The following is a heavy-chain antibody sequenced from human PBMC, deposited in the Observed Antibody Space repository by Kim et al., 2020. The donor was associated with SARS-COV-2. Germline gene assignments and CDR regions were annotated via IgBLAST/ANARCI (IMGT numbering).Heavy chain of an antibody. J-gene: IGHJ5*02. CDR1: GFNFSDYY. Sequence: GGSLRHSCAASGFNFSDYYMSWIRQAPGKGLEWVAYINSDGTSIKYADSVNGLFDISRDNGKQSLSLQMSSLTPDDTAVYYCVRGPASWGQGTLVTVSS. V-gene: IGHV3-11*01. CDR2: INSDGTSI. CDR3: VRGPAS.